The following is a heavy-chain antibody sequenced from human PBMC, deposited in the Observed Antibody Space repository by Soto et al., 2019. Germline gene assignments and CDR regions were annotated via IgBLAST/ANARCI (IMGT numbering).Heavy chain of an antibody. V-gene: IGHV3-23*01. CDR1: GFTLGSYA. D-gene: IGHD1-26*01. CDR2: ISGSGNRT. J-gene: IGHJ6*02. CDR3: AKEVTSGSYSHYYYGLDV. Sequence: EVQLLESGGGLVQPGGSLRLSCAASGFTLGSYAMSWVRQAPGKGLEWVSAISGSGNRTFHADSVKGRFTISRDNAKNALYLQMNSLRVEDTAVYYCAKEVTSGSYSHYYYGLDVWGQGTMVTVSS.